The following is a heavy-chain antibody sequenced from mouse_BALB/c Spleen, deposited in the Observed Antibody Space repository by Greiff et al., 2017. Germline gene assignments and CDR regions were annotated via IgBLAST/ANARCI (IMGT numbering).Heavy chain of an antibody. J-gene: IGHJ4*01. D-gene: IGHD1-1*01. Sequence: VQLKQSGAELVKPGASVKLSCTASGFNIKDTYMHWVKQRPEQGLEWIGRIDPANGNTKYDPKFQGKATITADTSSNTAYLQLSSLTSEDTAVYYCARDITTVVAPYYAMDYWGQGTSVTVSA. CDR2: IDPANGNT. V-gene: IGHV14-3*02. CDR3: ARDITTVVAPYYAMDY. CDR1: GFNIKDTY.